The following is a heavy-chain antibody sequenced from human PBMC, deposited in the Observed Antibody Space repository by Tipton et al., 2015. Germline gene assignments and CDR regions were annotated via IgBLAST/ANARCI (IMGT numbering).Heavy chain of an antibody. CDR2: INHSGGT. Sequence: TLSLTCTVSGGSVSGSSYYWGWIRQPPGKGLEWIGEINHSGGTNYNPSLKSRVTISVDTSKNQFSLKLTSVTAADTAVYYCARGVTTIVPHWFDPWGQGTLVTVSS. CDR1: GGSVSGSSYY. CDR3: ARGVTTIVPHWFDP. D-gene: IGHD6-6*01. J-gene: IGHJ5*02. V-gene: IGHV4-39*07.